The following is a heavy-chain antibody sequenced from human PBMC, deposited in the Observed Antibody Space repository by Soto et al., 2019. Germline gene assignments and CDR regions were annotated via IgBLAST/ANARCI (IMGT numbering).Heavy chain of an antibody. J-gene: IGHJ6*02. D-gene: IGHD6-13*01. V-gene: IGHV3-74*01. CDR2: INSDGSST. Sequence: SLRLSCAASGFTFSSYWMHWVRQVPGKGLVRVSRINSDGSSTSYPDSVKGRFTISRDNAKNTLYLQMNSLRAEDTAVYYCARDRFAAAVENYGIDVWGQGTTVTVSS. CDR3: ARDRFAAAVENYGIDV. CDR1: GFTFSSYW.